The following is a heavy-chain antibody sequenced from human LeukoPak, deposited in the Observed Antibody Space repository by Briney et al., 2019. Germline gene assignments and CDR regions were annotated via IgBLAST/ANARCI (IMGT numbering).Heavy chain of an antibody. J-gene: IGHJ4*02. CDR3: AKDFDGHYYGSGSYSGFDY. Sequence: GGSLRLSCAASGFTFSSYAMSWVRQAPGKGLEWVSAISGSGGSTYYADSVKGRFTISRDNSKNTLYLQMNSLRAEDTAVYYCAKDFDGHYYGSGSYSGFDYWGQGTLVAVSS. D-gene: IGHD3-10*01. CDR1: GFTFSSYA. CDR2: ISGSGGST. V-gene: IGHV3-23*01.